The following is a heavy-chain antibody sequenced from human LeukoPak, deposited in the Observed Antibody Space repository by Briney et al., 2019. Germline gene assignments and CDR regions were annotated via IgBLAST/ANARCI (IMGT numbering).Heavy chain of an antibody. CDR1: GGSISSYY. V-gene: IGHV4-59*12. Sequence: SETLSLTCTVSGGSISSYYWSWIRQPPGKGLEWIGYIYYSGSTNYNPSLKSRVTISVDTSKNQFSLKLSSVTAADTAVYYCARVGGGSQYFDYWGQGTLVTVSS. CDR3: ARVGGGSQYFDY. D-gene: IGHD3-16*01. J-gene: IGHJ4*02. CDR2: IYYSGST.